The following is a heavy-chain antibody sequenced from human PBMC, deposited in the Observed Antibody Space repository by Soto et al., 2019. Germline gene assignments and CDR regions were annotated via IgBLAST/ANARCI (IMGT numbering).Heavy chain of an antibody. Sequence: SETLSLTCTVSGGSISSGDYYWSWIRQPPGKGLEWIGYIYYSGSTYYNPSLKSRVTISVDTSKNQFSLKLSSVTAADTAVYYCARVNYDSSGYYPRNWFDPWGQGTLVTVSS. CDR1: GGSISSGDYY. V-gene: IGHV4-30-4*01. CDR2: IYYSGST. CDR3: ARVNYDSSGYYPRNWFDP. J-gene: IGHJ5*02. D-gene: IGHD3-22*01.